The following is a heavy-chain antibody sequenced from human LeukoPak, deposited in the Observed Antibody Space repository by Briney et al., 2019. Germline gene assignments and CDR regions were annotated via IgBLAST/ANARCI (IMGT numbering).Heavy chain of an antibody. CDR1: GGSISSSSYY. D-gene: IGHD5-18*01. CDR3: ARMPGYSYYYMAV. J-gene: IGHJ6*03. V-gene: IGHV4-39*07. Sequence: SETLSLTCTVSGGSISSSSYYWGWIRQPPGKGLEWIGSIYHSGSTYYNPSLKSRVTISVDTSKNQFSLKLSSVTAADTAVYYCARMPGYSYYYMAVWGKGTTVTVSS. CDR2: IYHSGST.